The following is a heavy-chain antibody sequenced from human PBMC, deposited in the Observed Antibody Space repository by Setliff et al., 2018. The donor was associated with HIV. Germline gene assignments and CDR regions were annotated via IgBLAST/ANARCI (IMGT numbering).Heavy chain of an antibody. CDR3: ARDVAATGALDY. CDR1: GDSISSSAYYW. J-gene: IGHJ4*02. D-gene: IGHD6-13*01. CDR2: IRQDGSEE. V-gene: IGHV3-7*01. Sequence: ETLSLTCTVSGDSISSSAYYWMNWVRQAPGKGLEWVANIRQDGSEEYYAHSLRGRFTISRDNAQNSLYLQMSGLRAEDTAVYFCARDVAATGALDYWGQGTLVTVSS.